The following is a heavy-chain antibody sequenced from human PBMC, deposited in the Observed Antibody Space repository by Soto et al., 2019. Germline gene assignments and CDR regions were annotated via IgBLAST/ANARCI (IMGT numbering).Heavy chain of an antibody. CDR2: ISGSGGST. D-gene: IGHD3-10*01. Sequence: GGSLRLSCAASGFTFSSYAMSWVRQAPGKGLEWVSAISGSGGSTYYADSVKGRFTISRDNSKNTLYLQMNSLRAEDTAVYYCAKDHRRRMVRGVIIFSPDYWGQGTLVTVSS. CDR1: GFTFSSYA. J-gene: IGHJ4*02. CDR3: AKDHRRRMVRGVIIFSPDY. V-gene: IGHV3-23*01.